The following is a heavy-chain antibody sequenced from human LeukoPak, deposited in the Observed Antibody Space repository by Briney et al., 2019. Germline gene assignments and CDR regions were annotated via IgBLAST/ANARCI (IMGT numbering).Heavy chain of an antibody. D-gene: IGHD5-18*01. CDR1: GGSISSYY. J-gene: IGHJ5*02. V-gene: IGHV4-59*01. CDR2: IYYSGST. Sequence: SETLSLTCTVSGGSISSYYWSWIRQPPGKGLEWIGYIYYSGSTNYSPSLKSRVTISVDTSKNQFSLKLSSVTAADTAVYYCARVTHTELSTWFDPWGQGTLVTVSS. CDR3: ARVTHTELSTWFDP.